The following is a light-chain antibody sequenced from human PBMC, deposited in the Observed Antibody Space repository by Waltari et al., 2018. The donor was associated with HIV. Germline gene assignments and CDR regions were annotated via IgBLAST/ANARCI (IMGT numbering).Light chain of an antibody. CDR3: CSYAGITTWV. V-gene: IGLV2-23*02. J-gene: IGLJ3*02. Sequence: QSALTQPASVSGSPGQSITISCTGTRTDLGRPAPVPWYQHQPGRAPKRFIYDVTKWPSGVSHRFSGSKSGATASLTISGLQAEDEADYYCCSYAGITTWVFGGGTKVTVL. CDR2: DVT. CDR1: RTDLGRPAP.